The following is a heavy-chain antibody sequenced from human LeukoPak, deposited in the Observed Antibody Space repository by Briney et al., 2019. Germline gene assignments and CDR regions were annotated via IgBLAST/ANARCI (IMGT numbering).Heavy chain of an antibody. J-gene: IGHJ6*04. CDR2: IYHSGNT. Sequence: PSQTLSLTCAVSGGSISSGDYCWSWIRQPPGKGLEWIRYIYHSGNTYYNPSLKSRVTISVDRSKNQFSLKLSSVTAADTAVYYCARATPYYNRVYGMDVWGKGTTVTVSS. D-gene: IGHD3-9*01. CDR1: GGSISSGDYC. CDR3: ARATPYYNRVYGMDV. V-gene: IGHV4-30-2*01.